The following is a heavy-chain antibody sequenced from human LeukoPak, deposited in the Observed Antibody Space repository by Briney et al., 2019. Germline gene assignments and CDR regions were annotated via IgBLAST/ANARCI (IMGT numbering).Heavy chain of an antibody. CDR3: ARSLGETTFDW. Sequence: GGSLRLSCVVSGFTFNRCWMNWVRQAPGKGLEWVSVIYYDGSKKYYADFVKGRFAISRDNSKNVVWLQMDRLRVEDTAFYYCARSLGETTFDWWGQGTLVTVPS. J-gene: IGHJ4*02. D-gene: IGHD3-16*01. V-gene: IGHV3-33*07. CDR1: GFTFNRCW. CDR2: IYYDGSKK.